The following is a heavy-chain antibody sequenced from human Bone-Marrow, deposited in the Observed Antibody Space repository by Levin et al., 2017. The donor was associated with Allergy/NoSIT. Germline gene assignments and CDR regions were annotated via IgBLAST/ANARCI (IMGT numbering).Heavy chain of an antibody. CDR3: ARDRSGSWRDGFDI. CDR1: GGSVNSAHYY. CDR2: IYYSGSS. D-gene: IGHD3-3*01. V-gene: IGHV4-61*01. J-gene: IGHJ3*02. Sequence: GSLRLSCTVSGGSVNSAHYYWTWIRQPPGKGLEWIGHIYYSGSSSSNPSLKSRVTISLATSTNQFSLNLSSVTAADTAVYYCARDRSGSWRDGFDIWGQGTMVAVSS.